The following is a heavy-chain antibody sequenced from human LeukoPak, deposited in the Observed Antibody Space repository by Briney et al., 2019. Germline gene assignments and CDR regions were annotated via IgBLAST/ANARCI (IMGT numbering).Heavy chain of an antibody. CDR1: GFTFNDAY. CDR2: IKSKVDGGTI. V-gene: IGHV3-15*01. Sequence: GGSLRLSCAASGFTFNDAYMCWVRQAPGKGLEWVGRIKSKVDGGTIDYGAPVKGRFTISGDDSGNTLYLQMNSLKIEDTAVYYCTTDAGYTSRWYNYWGQGTLVTVSS. CDR3: TTDAGYTSRWYNY. J-gene: IGHJ4*02. D-gene: IGHD6-13*01.